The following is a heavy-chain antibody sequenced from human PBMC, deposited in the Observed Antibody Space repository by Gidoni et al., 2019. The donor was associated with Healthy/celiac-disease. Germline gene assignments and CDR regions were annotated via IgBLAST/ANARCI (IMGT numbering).Heavy chain of an antibody. J-gene: IGHJ6*02. Sequence: QVQLVQSGAEVKKPGSSVKVSCKASGGTFSSYAISWVRQAPGQGLEWMGGIIPIFGTANYAQKFQGRVTITADESTSTAYMELSSLRSEDTAVYYCAGAYGSGNPTYYYYGMDVWGQGTTVTVSS. CDR1: GGTFSSYA. D-gene: IGHD3-10*01. CDR3: AGAYGSGNPTYYYYGMDV. V-gene: IGHV1-69*12. CDR2: IIPIFGTA.